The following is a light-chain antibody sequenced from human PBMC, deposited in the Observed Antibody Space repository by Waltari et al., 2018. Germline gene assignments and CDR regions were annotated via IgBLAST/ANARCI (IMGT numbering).Light chain of an antibody. CDR1: QTVYDY. V-gene: IGKV1-5*03. CDR3: QQYQIYWM. J-gene: IGKJ1*01. CDR2: NAS. Sequence: ITMTQYPSTLSASVGDRVIITCRASQTVYDYLAWYQQKPGKPPQLLISNASTLEGVVPSRFSGSGYGTEFTLTISSLQPDDLATYYCQQYQIYWMFGQGTKVEIK.